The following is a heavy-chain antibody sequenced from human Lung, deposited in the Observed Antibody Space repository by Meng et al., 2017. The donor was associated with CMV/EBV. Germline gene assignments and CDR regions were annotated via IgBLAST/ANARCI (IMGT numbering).Heavy chain of an antibody. V-gene: IGHV3-72*01. Sequence: SXXASGFTFSDHHMDWVRQAPGRGLEWVGEIKKKADSYTTHYAASVKGRFTISRDDSKNSVYLQLSSLKTEDSAVYYCADLAEAFGMDVWGQGTTVTVSS. CDR3: ADLAEAFGMDV. J-gene: IGHJ6*02. CDR1: GFTFSDHH. CDR2: IKKKADSYTT. D-gene: IGHD6-19*01.